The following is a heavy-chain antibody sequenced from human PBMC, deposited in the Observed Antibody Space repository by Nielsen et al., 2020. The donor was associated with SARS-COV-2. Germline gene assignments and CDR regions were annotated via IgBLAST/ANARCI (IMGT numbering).Heavy chain of an antibody. V-gene: IGHV3-30*04. CDR3: AREGLGLAFDY. CDR2: ISYDGSNK. CDR1: GFTFSSYA. Sequence: GESLKISCAASGFTFSSYAMHWVRQAPGKGLEWVAVISYDGSNKYYADSVKGRFTISRDNSKNTLYLQMNSLRAEDTAVYYCAREGLGLAFDYWGQGTLVTVSS. D-gene: IGHD3/OR15-3a*01. J-gene: IGHJ4*02.